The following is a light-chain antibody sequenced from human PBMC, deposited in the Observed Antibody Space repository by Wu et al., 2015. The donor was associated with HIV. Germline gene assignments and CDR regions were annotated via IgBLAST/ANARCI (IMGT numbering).Light chain of an antibody. CDR1: QEIDDY. CDR2: QAS. CDR3: LHAGT. Sequence: DIQLTQSPASMSASVGDTVVLSCRASQEIDDYLAWYQQKVGKAPRLLIYQASLLQRGVSSRFRGSGSGTEFTLTIANLQSDDFGTYFCLHAGTFGRGTRL. J-gene: IGKJ2*01. V-gene: IGKV1-5*01.